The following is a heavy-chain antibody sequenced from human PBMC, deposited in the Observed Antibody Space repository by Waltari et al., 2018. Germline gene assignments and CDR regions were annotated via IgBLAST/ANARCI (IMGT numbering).Heavy chain of an antibody. CDR1: GSTFSSYW. Sequence: EVQLVESGGGLVQPGGSLRLSCSASGSTFSSYWMHWVRQPPGKGLLWVSRINSDGISTNYADSVKGRFTVSRDNAKNTLYLQMNSLRAEDTAVYYCARGRTGLTQIVEDWGQGTLVTVSS. CDR2: INSDGIST. CDR3: ARGRTGLTQIVED. J-gene: IGHJ4*02. V-gene: IGHV3-74*01. D-gene: IGHD1-26*01.